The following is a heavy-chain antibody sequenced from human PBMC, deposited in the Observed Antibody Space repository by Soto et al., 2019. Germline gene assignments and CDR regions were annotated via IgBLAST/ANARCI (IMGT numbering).Heavy chain of an antibody. CDR2: INAYNGNT. CDR1: GYTFTSYG. D-gene: IGHD5-18*01. V-gene: IGHV1-18*01. CDR3: ARDQAMAQFDY. Sequence: ASVKVSCKASGYTFTSYGISWVRQAPGQGLEWMGWINAYNGNTKYAQKLQGRVTMTTDTSASTAYMELRSLRSDDTAVYYCARDQAMAQFDYWGQGTLVTVSS. J-gene: IGHJ4*02.